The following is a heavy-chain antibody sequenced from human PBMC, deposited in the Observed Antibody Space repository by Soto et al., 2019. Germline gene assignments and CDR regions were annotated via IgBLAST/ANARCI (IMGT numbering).Heavy chain of an antibody. CDR1: GGSGVNGDDH. CDR2: IYYSWNT. Sequence: LEIQSLTCSVSGGSGVNGDDHWSRIRQPLGKGLEWIGYIYYSWNTNYSHSLKSRVTISLDTPNNQFSLKLSSVTAADTAVYYCARIPVNTSMIYWFAPWGQGTLVTVSS. CDR3: ARIPVNTSMIYWFAP. J-gene: IGHJ5*01. D-gene: IGHD5-18*01. V-gene: IGHV4-61*08.